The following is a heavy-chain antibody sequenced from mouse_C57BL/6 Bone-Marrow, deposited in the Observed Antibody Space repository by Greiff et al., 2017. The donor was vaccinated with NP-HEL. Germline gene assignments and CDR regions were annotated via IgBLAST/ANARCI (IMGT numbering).Heavy chain of an antibody. D-gene: IGHD1-1*01. V-gene: IGHV1-82*01. CDR2: IYPGDGDT. J-gene: IGHJ2*01. CDR1: GYAFSSSW. CDR3: VRGTYYYGSSYIDY. Sequence: VQLQQSGPELVKPGASVKISCKASGYAFSSSWMNWVKQRPGKGLEWIGRIYPGDGDTNYNGKFKGKATLTADKSSSTAYMQLSSLTSEDSAVYVGVRGTYYYGSSYIDYWGQGTTLTVSS.